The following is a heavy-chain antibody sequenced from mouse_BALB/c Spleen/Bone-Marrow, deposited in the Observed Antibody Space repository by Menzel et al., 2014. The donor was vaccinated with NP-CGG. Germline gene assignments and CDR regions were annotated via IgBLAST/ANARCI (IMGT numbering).Heavy chain of an antibody. CDR1: GFTFTDYC. CDR2: IRNKAKGYTT. D-gene: IGHD2-4*01. CDR3: ARDINYDIYWYFDV. Sequence: EVKLVESGGGLVQPGGSLRLSCAISGFTFTDYCMSWVRQPPGKALEWLGFIRNKAKGYTTEYSASVRGRFTISRDNSQSILYLQMNTLRAEDSATYYCARDINYDIYWYFDVWGAGTTVTVSS. V-gene: IGHV7-3*02. J-gene: IGHJ1*01.